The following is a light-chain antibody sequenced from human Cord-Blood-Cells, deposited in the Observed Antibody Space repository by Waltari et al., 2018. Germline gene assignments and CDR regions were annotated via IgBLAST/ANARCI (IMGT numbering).Light chain of an antibody. CDR2: AAS. CDR3: QQLTL. V-gene: IGKV1-9*01. J-gene: IGKJ2*01. Sequence: IQLTQSPSSLSASVGDRVTITCRASQGISSYLAWYQQKPGKAPKLLIYAASTLQSGVPSRFSGSGSGTDFTLTISSLQPEDFATYDCQQLTLFGQGTKLEIK. CDR1: QGISSY.